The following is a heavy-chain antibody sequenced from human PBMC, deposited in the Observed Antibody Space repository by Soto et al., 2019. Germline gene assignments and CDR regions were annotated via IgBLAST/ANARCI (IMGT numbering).Heavy chain of an antibody. D-gene: IGHD5-12*01. CDR1: GGSITSDS. CDR2: IYHSGRA. CDR3: VRDRGYGTLDS. V-gene: IGHV4-30-2*01. Sequence: QLQLQESGSGLVKPSQTLSLTCAVSGGSITSDSWSWIRQPPGKGLEWIGYIYHSGRAFYNSSLKSRVTMSVDMSKHQSSLTLRSVTAADTAVYYCVRDRGYGTLDSWGQGNLVTVSS. J-gene: IGHJ4*02.